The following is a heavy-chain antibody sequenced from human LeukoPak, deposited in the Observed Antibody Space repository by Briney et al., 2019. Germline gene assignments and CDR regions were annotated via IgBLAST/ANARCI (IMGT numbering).Heavy chain of an antibody. D-gene: IGHD3/OR15-3a*01. V-gene: IGHV1-46*01. Sequence: GASVKVSCKTSGYTFTSYYIHWVRQAPGQGLERMGIMNPNSGSIIYAQKFQGRVTMTRVTSTTTVYMELSSLRSEDTAVYFCAREGSRTGFDPWGQGTLVTVSS. CDR2: MNPNSGSI. CDR1: GYTFTSYY. CDR3: AREGSRTGFDP. J-gene: IGHJ5*02.